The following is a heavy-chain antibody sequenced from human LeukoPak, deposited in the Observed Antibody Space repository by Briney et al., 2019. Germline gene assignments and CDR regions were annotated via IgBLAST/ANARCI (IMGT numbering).Heavy chain of an antibody. CDR3: ARSWVPYYYDSSGYYGY. Sequence: GGSLRLSCVASGFKFSNYNMNWVRQAPGKGLEWVSYISNSGGTIYYADSVKGRFTISRDNAKNSLYLQMNSLRVEDTAVYYCARSWVPYYYDSSGYYGYWGQGILVTVSS. D-gene: IGHD3-22*01. CDR1: GFKFSNYN. V-gene: IGHV3-48*04. J-gene: IGHJ4*02. CDR2: ISNSGGTI.